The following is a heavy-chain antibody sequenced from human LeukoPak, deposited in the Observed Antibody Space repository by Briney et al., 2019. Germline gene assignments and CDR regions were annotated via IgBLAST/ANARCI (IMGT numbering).Heavy chain of an antibody. CDR2: ISGNGDDT. V-gene: IGHV3-23*01. CDR3: AKRDWPYYFDY. J-gene: IGHJ4*01. Sequence: GGSLRLSCAASGFWFSNYGMNWVRQAPGKGLEWVSVISGNGDDTYYTDSVKGRFSISRDNSKNTLYLQMNNLRAEDTVVYYCAKRDWPYYFDYWGQGTLVAVSS. D-gene: IGHD3/OR15-3a*01. CDR1: GFWFSNYG.